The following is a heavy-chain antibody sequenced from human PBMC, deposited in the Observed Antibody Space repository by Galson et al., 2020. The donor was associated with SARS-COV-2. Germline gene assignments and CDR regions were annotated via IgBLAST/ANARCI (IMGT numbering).Heavy chain of an antibody. V-gene: IGHV3-21*01. CDR1: GFPFSTYS. Sequence: GDSLKICCAASGFPFSTYSMNWVRLAPGKGLEGVSSISTSSSYTYYVDSVKGRFSISRDNPRNSLYLQMNSLRAEDTAVYYCARDEGIRGYNYGRLYYGMDVWGQGTTVTVSS. CDR3: ARDEGIRGYNYGRLYYGMDV. CDR2: ISTSSSYT. J-gene: IGHJ6*02. D-gene: IGHD5-18*01.